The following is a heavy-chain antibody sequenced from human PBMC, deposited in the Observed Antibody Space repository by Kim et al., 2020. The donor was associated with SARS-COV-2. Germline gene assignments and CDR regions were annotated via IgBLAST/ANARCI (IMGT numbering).Heavy chain of an antibody. Sequence: SVKGRFTISRDNSKNTLYLQMNSLRAEDTAVYYCAKEGEIFRGDYYGMDVWGQGTTVTVSS. CDR3: AKEGEIFRGDYYGMDV. J-gene: IGHJ6*02. D-gene: IGHD3-10*01. V-gene: IGHV3-23*03.